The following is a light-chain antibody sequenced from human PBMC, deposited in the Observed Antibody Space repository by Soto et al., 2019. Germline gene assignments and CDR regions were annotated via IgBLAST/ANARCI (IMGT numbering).Light chain of an antibody. CDR2: GGS. Sequence: EILMTQSPDSLSVSPGEAATLSCRASQSVNTDLAWYQQKPGQAPRLLLYGGSTRATGISTRFSCGGSGTEFTLTISGLQSEDSAVYYCQQYKSWPPITFGQGTRLEIK. CDR1: QSVNTD. V-gene: IGKV3-15*01. J-gene: IGKJ5*01. CDR3: QQYKSWPPIT.